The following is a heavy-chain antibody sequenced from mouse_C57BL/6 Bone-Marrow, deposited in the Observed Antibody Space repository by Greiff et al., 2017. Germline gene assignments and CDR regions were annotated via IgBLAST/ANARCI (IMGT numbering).Heavy chain of an antibody. D-gene: IGHD1-1*01. V-gene: IGHV1-52*01. Sequence: QVQLLQPGAELVRPGSSVKLSCKASGYTFTSYWMHWVKQRPIQGLEWIGNIDPSDSETHYNQKFKDKATLTVDKSSSTAYMQLSSLTSEDSAVYYCATTIYYYGSSLFDYWGQGTTLTVSS. CDR3: ATTIYYYGSSLFDY. J-gene: IGHJ2*01. CDR2: IDPSDSET. CDR1: GYTFTSYW.